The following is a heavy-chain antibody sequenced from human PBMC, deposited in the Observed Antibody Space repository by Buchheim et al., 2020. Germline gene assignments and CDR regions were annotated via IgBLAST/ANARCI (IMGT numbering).Heavy chain of an antibody. Sequence: EVHLLESGGTLVLPGGALRLSCAASGFTFSNYAMSWVRQAPGKGLEWVSTISGSGGNTYYADSVKGRFSISRDNSKNTLYLQTNSLRAEDTAIYYCAKDKDIILMVYAALFDFWGHGTL. CDR1: GFTFSNYA. D-gene: IGHD2-8*01. J-gene: IGHJ4*01. CDR2: ISGSGGNT. V-gene: IGHV3-23*01. CDR3: AKDKDIILMVYAALFDF.